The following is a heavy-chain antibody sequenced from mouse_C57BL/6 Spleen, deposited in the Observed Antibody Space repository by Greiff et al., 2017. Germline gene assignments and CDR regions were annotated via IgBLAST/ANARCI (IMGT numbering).Heavy chain of an antibody. CDR3: ARHDYDWYFYV. V-gene: IGHV1-72*01. CDR1: GYTFTSYW. CDR2: IDPNSGGT. D-gene: IGHD2-4*01. Sequence: QVQLQQPGAELVKPGASVKLSCKASGYTFTSYWMHWVKQRPGRGLEWIGRIDPNSGGTKYNEKFKSKATLTVDKPSSTAYMQLSSLTSEDSAFYYCARHDYDWYFYVWGTGTTVTVSS. J-gene: IGHJ1*03.